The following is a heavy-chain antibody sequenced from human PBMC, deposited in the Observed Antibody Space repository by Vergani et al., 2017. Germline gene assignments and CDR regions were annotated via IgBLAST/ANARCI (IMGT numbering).Heavy chain of an antibody. Sequence: QVQLQQWGAGLLKPSETLALACAVYGGSFSSYYWSWIRQPPGKGLEWIGEINHSGSTNYNPSLKSRVTISVDTSKNRFSLNLSSVTAADTAVYYCARRXRYCSSTSCSYMDVWGKGTTVTVSS. CDR1: GGSFSSYY. CDR3: ARRXRYCSSTSCSYMDV. D-gene: IGHD2-2*01. CDR2: INHSGST. J-gene: IGHJ6*03. V-gene: IGHV4-34*01.